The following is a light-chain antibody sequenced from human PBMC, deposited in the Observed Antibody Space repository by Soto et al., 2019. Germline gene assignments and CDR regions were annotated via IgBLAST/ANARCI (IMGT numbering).Light chain of an antibody. Sequence: PLSCRASQSVSSNLAWYQQKPGQAPRLLIYGASTRATGIPARFSGSGSGTEFTLTISSLQSEDFALYYCQQRSTWPTFGQGTRLEIK. CDR1: QSVSSN. V-gene: IGKV3D-15*01. CDR3: QQRSTWPT. J-gene: IGKJ5*01. CDR2: GAS.